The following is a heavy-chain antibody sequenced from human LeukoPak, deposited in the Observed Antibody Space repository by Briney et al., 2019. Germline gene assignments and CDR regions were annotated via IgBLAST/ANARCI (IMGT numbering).Heavy chain of an antibody. D-gene: IGHD3-22*01. CDR1: GFTFSSYW. J-gene: IGHJ4*02. CDR2: IKQDGSEK. V-gene: IGHV3-7*01. CDR3: ARDQRYSSGYYYSLHDY. Sequence: PGGSLRLSCAASGFTFSSYWMSWVRQAPGKGLEWVANIKQDGSEKYYVDSVKGRFTISRDNAKNSLYLQMNSLRAEDTAGYYCARDQRYSSGYYYSLHDYWGQGTLVTVSS.